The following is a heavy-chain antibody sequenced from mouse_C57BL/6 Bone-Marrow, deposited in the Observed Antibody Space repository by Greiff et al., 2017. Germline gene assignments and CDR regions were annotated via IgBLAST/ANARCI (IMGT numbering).Heavy chain of an antibody. J-gene: IGHJ2*01. V-gene: IGHV1-55*01. CDR3: ARMNYSNYGDY. D-gene: IGHD2-5*01. Sequence: QVQLQQPGAELVKPGASVKMSCKASGYTFTSYWLTWVKQRPGQGLEGIGDIYPGSGSTNYNEKFKSKATLTVDTSTSTAYMQLSSLTSEDSAVYYCARMNYSNYGDYWGQGTTLTVSS. CDR2: IYPGSGST. CDR1: GYTFTSYW.